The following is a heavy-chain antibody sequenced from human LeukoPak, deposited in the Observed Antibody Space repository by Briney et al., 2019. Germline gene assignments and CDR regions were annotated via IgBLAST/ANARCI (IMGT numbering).Heavy chain of an antibody. Sequence: PGGSLRLSCAASGFTFSSYAMSWVRQAPGKGLEWVSAISGSGGSTYYADSVKGRFTISRDNAKNSLYLQMNSLRAEDTAVYYCARSRQKDIVATILDYWGQGTLVTVSS. D-gene: IGHD5-12*01. CDR3: ARSRQKDIVATILDY. J-gene: IGHJ4*02. V-gene: IGHV3-23*01. CDR2: ISGSGGST. CDR1: GFTFSSYA.